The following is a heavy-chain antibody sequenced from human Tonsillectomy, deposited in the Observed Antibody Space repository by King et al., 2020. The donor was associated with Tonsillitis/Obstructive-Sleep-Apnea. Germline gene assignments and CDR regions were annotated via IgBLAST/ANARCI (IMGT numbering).Heavy chain of an antibody. D-gene: IGHD6-19*01. J-gene: IGHJ4*02. V-gene: IGHV3-7*01. CDR3: ARVEEEQWLASFDY. CDR2: IKQDGSEK. Sequence: VQLVESGGGLVQPGGSLRLSCAASGFTFSSYWMSWVRQAPGKGLEWVANIKQDGSEKYYVDSVKGRFTISRDNAKKSLFLQMNSLRAEDTAVYYCARVEEEQWLASFDYWGQGTLVTVSS. CDR1: GFTFSSYW.